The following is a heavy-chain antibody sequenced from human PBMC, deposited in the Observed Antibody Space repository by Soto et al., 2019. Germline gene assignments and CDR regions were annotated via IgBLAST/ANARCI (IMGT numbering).Heavy chain of an antibody. Sequence: ASVKVSSKASGNTFTSTWMHWVRQAPGQGLEWMGWMNPNSGNTTYAQKFQGRVTMTRNTSISTAYMELSSLRSEDTAVYYCARELYSSVRFDPWGQGTLVTVSS. D-gene: IGHD6-25*01. CDR2: MNPNSGNT. V-gene: IGHV1-8*01. J-gene: IGHJ5*02. CDR3: ARELYSSVRFDP. CDR1: GNTFTSTW.